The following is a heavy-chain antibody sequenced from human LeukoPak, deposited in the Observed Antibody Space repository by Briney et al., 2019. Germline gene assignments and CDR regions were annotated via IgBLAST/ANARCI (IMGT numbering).Heavy chain of an antibody. D-gene: IGHD3-3*01. Sequence: GGSLRLSCAASGFTVSSNYMSWVRQAPGKGLEWVSVIYSGGSTYYADSVKGRFTISRDNSKNTLYLQMNSLRAEDTAVYYCAAYYDFWSGFYWGQGTLVTVSS. CDR2: IYSGGST. CDR3: AAYYDFWSGFY. V-gene: IGHV3-53*01. J-gene: IGHJ4*02. CDR1: GFTVSSNY.